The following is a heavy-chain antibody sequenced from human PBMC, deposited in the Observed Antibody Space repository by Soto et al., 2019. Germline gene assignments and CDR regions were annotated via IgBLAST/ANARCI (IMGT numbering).Heavy chain of an antibody. Sequence: PSETLSLTCSVSGDSISTVDYFWAWIRQPPGQALEYIGYIYKSATTYYNPSFESRVAISLDTSKSQFSLNVTSVTAADTAVYFCARGRCCINGRCFPNWLDSWGQGTMVTVYS. D-gene: IGHD2-8*01. CDR2: IYKSATT. V-gene: IGHV4-30-4*01. CDR3: ARGRCCINGRCFPNWLDS. CDR1: GDSISTVDYF. J-gene: IGHJ5*01.